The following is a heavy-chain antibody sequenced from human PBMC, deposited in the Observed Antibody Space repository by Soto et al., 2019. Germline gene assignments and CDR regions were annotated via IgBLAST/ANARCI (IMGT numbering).Heavy chain of an antibody. D-gene: IGHD3-10*01. CDR2: ISYDGSDK. CDR3: AKDRGHYGSGSYYGTLHYYGMDV. Sequence: PGGSLRLSCAASGLTFNNYDMHWVRQAPGKGLEWVAVISYDGSDKYYGDSVKGRFTISRDNSKNTLYLQMNSLRGDDTAVYYCAKDRGHYGSGSYYGTLHYYGMDVWGQGTTVTVYS. CDR1: GLTFNNYD. V-gene: IGHV3-30*18. J-gene: IGHJ6*02.